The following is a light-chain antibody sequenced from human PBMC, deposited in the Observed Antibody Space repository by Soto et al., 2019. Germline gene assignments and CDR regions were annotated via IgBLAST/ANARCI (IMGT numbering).Light chain of an antibody. V-gene: IGLV2-23*01. CDR3: CSYAGSSNVV. Sequence: QSALTQPASVSGSPGQSITISCTGTSSDVGSYNLVSWYQQHPGKAPKLMIYEGSKRPSGVSNRFSGSKSGNTAYLTISGLQAEDEADYYCCSYAGSSNVVFGGGTNLTVL. CDR1: SSDVGSYNL. CDR2: EGS. J-gene: IGLJ2*01.